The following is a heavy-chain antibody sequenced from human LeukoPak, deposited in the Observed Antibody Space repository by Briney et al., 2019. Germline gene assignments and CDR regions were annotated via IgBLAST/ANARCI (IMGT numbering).Heavy chain of an antibody. CDR3: ARVIVGSGWYIYYYYGMDV. CDR2: ISSSGSTI. Sequence: GGSLRLSCAASGFIVNANYMSWLRQAPGKGLEWVSYISSSGSTIYYADSVKGRFTISRDNAKNSLYLQMNSLRAEDTAVYYCARVIVGSGWYIYYYYGMDVWGQGTTVTVSS. V-gene: IGHV3-11*01. CDR1: GFIVNANY. D-gene: IGHD6-19*01. J-gene: IGHJ6*02.